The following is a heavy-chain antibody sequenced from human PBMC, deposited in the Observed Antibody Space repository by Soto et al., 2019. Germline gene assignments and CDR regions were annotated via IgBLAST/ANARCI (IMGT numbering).Heavy chain of an antibody. CDR1: GYSFTIFA. CDR2: INAGNGDT. D-gene: IGHD6-13*01. Sequence: QVQLVQSGAEVKKPGASVKISCKASGYSFTIFAMHWVRQAPGQRLEWMGWINAGNGDTKFSQKFQGRVTITRVTSARTVYMELSSLRSEDTAVYYCARIQYSTTWLHFDYWGQGTLVTVSS. V-gene: IGHV1-3*01. J-gene: IGHJ4*02. CDR3: ARIQYSTTWLHFDY.